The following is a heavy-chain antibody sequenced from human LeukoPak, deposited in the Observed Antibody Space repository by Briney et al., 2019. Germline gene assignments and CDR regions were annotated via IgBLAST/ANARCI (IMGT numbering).Heavy chain of an antibody. CDR2: IYYSGST. V-gene: IGHV4-31*03. CDR3: ARSRYTWNDVLDY. Sequence: SQTLSLTCTVPGGSISSGGYYWTWVRQHPGKGLEWIGYIYYSGSTHYNPSLTSRVTISVDTSKNQFSLKLSSVTAADTAVYYCARSRYTWNDVLDYWGQGTLVTVSS. CDR1: GGSISSGGYY. J-gene: IGHJ4*02. D-gene: IGHD1-1*01.